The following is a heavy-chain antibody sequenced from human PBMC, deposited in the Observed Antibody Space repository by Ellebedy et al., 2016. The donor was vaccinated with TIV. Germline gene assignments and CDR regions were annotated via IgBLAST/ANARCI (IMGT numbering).Heavy chain of an antibody. D-gene: IGHD3-10*01. CDR1: GGSISSGGYS. J-gene: IGHJ3*02. Sequence: SETLSLTXTVSGGSISSGGYSWSWIRQPPGKGLEWIGYIYYSGSTYYNPSLKSRVTISVDTSKNQFSLKLSSVTAADTAVYYCARGIGGKTSLDVFDIWGQGTMVTVSS. CDR2: IYYSGST. CDR3: ARGIGGKTSLDVFDI. V-gene: IGHV4-30-4*07.